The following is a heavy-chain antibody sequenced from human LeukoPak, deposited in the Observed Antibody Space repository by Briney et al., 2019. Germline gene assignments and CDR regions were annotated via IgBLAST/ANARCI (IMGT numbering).Heavy chain of an antibody. D-gene: IGHD3-16*02. V-gene: IGHV1-2*02. Sequence: ASVKVSCKASGGTFSSYAISWVRQAPGQGLEWMGWINPNSGGTNYAQKFQGRVTITRDTSISTAYMELSRLRSDDTAVYYCARDLGVITFGGVIAESFDYWGQGTLVTVSS. J-gene: IGHJ4*02. CDR2: INPNSGGT. CDR3: ARDLGVITFGGVIAESFDY. CDR1: GGTFSSYA.